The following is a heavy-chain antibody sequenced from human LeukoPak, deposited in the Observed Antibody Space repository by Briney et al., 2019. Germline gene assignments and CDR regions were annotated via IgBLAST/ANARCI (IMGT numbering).Heavy chain of an antibody. CDR3: ARDIGSSGWLGYYYYGMDV. D-gene: IGHD6-19*01. CDR1: GFTFSSYA. CDR2: ISYDGSNK. V-gene: IGHV3-30-3*01. Sequence: GGSLRLSCAASGFTFSSYAMHWVRQAPGKGLEWVAVISYDGSNKYYADSVKGRFTISRDNSKNTLYLQMNSLRAEDTAAYYCARDIGSSGWLGYYYYGMDVWGQGTTVTVSS. J-gene: IGHJ6*02.